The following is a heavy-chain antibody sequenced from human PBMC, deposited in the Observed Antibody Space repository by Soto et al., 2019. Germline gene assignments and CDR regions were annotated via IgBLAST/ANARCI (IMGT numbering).Heavy chain of an antibody. V-gene: IGHV3-48*03. CDR1: GFTFSSYE. CDR3: ARDSDYYGSGSNMDV. CDR2: ISSSGSTI. Sequence: EVQLVESGGGLVQPGGSLRLSCAASGFTFSSYEMNWVRQAPGKGLEWVSYISSSGSTIYYADSVKGRFTISRDNAKNLLYLQMNSLRAEDTAVYYCARDSDYYGSGSNMDVWGQGTTVTVSS. J-gene: IGHJ6*02. D-gene: IGHD3-10*01.